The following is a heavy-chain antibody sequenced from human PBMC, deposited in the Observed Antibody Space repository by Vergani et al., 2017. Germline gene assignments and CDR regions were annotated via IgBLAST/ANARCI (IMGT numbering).Heavy chain of an antibody. V-gene: IGHV4-39*01. CDR3: ARHTPRIVVVPAAPFDY. CDR1: GGSISSSSYY. Sequence: QLQLPESGPGLVKPSETLSLTCTVSGGSISSSSYYWGWIRQPPGKGLEWIGSIYYSGSTYYNPSLKSRVTISVDTSKNQFSLKLSSVTAADTAVYYCARHTPRIVVVPAAPFDYWGQGTLVTVSS. D-gene: IGHD2-2*01. CDR2: IYYSGST. J-gene: IGHJ4*02.